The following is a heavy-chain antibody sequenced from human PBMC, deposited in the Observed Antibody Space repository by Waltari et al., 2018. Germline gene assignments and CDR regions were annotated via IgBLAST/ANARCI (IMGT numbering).Heavy chain of an antibody. Sequence: VQLVEPGGGLVKPGASLRLSCAASRLTFSSHSMNWARPAPGKGMEWVSSISSSSSYIYYADTVKGRFTISRDNAKNSLYLQMNSLRAEDTAVYYCARSRVLWFGESTFDYWGQGTLVTVSS. CDR1: RLTFSSHS. J-gene: IGHJ4*02. CDR3: ARSRVLWFGESTFDY. CDR2: ISSSSSYI. D-gene: IGHD3-10*01. V-gene: IGHV3-21*01.